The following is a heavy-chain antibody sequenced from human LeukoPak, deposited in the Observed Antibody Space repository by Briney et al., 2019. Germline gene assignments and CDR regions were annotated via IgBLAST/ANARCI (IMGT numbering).Heavy chain of an antibody. CDR3: AADRDCGSSSCAPYNFDY. CDR1: GFTFTRSA. V-gene: IGHV1-58*02. J-gene: IGHJ4*02. CDR2: IFVGSGDT. Sequence: GTSVKVSCKASGFTFTRSAIQWVRQARGQRLEWLGWIFVGSGDTDYAQKFQERVTITRDKSTSTAYMELSSLRSEDTAIYYCAADRDCGSSSCAPYNFDYWGQGTLVTVSS. D-gene: IGHD2-2*01.